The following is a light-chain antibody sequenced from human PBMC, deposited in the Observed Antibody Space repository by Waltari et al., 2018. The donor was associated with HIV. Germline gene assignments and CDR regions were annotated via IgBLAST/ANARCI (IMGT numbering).Light chain of an antibody. Sequence: DIVMTQSPDSLAVSLGERATLTCTSSRTVFYSSDNQNSLAWYLQRPGQSPKVLIFWASTRAYGVPDRFSGSGSGTNFSLTLSSLQADDVGIYYCQQYFTVPPTFGGGTKVEI. V-gene: IGKV4-1*01. CDR3: QQYFTVPPT. J-gene: IGKJ4*01. CDR2: WAS. CDR1: RTVFYSSDNQNS.